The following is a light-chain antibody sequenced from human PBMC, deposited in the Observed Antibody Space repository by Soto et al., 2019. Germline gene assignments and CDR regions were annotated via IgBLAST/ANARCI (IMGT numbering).Light chain of an antibody. Sequence: EIVLTQSPGTLALSPGERAALSCRASESVSSYLAWYQQKPGQAPRLLIYDASNRATGIPARFSGSGSGTDFTLTISSLEPEDFVVYYCQQRSNWPPITFGQGTRRRL. CDR1: ESVSSY. CDR3: QQRSNWPPIT. CDR2: DAS. V-gene: IGKV3-11*01. J-gene: IGKJ5*01.